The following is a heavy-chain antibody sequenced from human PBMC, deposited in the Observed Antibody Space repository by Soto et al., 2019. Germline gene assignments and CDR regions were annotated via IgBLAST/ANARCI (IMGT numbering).Heavy chain of an antibody. CDR2: ISNSGNTI. V-gene: IGHV3-48*03. D-gene: IGHD1-20*01. J-gene: IGHJ6*02. Sequence: PGGSLRLSCVASGFVFNNYEINWVRQAPGKGLEWISYISNSGNTIYVADSMRGRFTISRDNAKNSLFLQMNSLRADDTAVYYCARDIDNRDYYYGLDVWGQGTTVTVSS. CDR1: GFVFNNYE. CDR3: ARDIDNRDYYYGLDV.